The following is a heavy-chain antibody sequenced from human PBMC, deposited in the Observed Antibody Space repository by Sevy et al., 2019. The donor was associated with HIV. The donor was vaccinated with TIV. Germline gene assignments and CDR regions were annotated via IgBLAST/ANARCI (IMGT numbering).Heavy chain of an antibody. J-gene: IGHJ5*02. CDR3: AREWRGYCSGGSCHNWFDP. D-gene: IGHD2-15*01. CDR1: GFTFSSYS. Sequence: GGSLRLSCAASGFTFSSYSMNWVRQAPGKGLEWVSYISSSSSTIYYADSVKGRFTISRDNAKNSLYLQMNSPRDEDTAVYYCAREWRGYCSGGSCHNWFDPWGQGTLVTVSS. V-gene: IGHV3-48*02. CDR2: ISSSSSTI.